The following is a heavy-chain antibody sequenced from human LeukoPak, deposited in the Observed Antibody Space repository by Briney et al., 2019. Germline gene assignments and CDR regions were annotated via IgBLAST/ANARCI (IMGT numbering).Heavy chain of an antibody. CDR2: IYHSGST. D-gene: IGHD5-18*01. Sequence: SETLSLTCAVSGGSISSSNWWSWVRQPPGKGLEWIGEIYHSGSTYYNPSLKSRVTISVDTSKNQFSLKLSSVTAADTAVYYCARKGYSYGHPFDYWGQGTLVTVSS. J-gene: IGHJ4*02. CDR1: GGSISSSNW. V-gene: IGHV4-4*02. CDR3: ARKGYSYGHPFDY.